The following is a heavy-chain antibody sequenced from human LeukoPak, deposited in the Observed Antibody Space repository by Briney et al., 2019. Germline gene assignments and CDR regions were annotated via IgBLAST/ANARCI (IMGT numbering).Heavy chain of an antibody. Sequence: GSLRLSCAASGFTFSSYSMNWVRQAPGKGLGWVSSISSSSSYIYYADSVKGRFTISRDNAKNSLYLQMNSLRAEDTAVYYCASGLAYCGGDCYGYWGQGTLVTVSS. J-gene: IGHJ4*02. CDR3: ASGLAYCGGDCYGY. V-gene: IGHV3-21*01. CDR1: GFTFSSYS. D-gene: IGHD2-21*02. CDR2: ISSSSSYI.